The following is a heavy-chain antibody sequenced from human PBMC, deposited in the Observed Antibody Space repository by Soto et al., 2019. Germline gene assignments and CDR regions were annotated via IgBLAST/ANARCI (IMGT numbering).Heavy chain of an antibody. J-gene: IGHJ4*02. V-gene: IGHV4-61*08. Sequence: SETLSLTCTVSGASISSGGYYWSWIRQDPGKGLEWIGYIYHSGSTNYNPSLKSRVTISVDTSKNQFSLKLSLKLSSVTAADTAVYYCARRWGDYFDYWGQGTLVTVSS. CDR3: ARRWGDYFDY. CDR2: IYHSGST. CDR1: GASISSGGYY. D-gene: IGHD3-16*01.